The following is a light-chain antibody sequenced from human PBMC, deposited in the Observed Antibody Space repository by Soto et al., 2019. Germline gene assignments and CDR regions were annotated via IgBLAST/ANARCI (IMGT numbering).Light chain of an antibody. Sequence: DIQMTQSPSSLSASAGDRDTITCRASQSVSSDLTWYQQKQGKAPKLLIYAASSLQSGVPSRFSGSGSGTDFTLTISSLLPEDFATYYCQQCESTPFTFGPGTKVDIK. CDR1: QSVSSD. CDR2: AAS. J-gene: IGKJ3*01. V-gene: IGKV1-39*01. CDR3: QQCESTPFT.